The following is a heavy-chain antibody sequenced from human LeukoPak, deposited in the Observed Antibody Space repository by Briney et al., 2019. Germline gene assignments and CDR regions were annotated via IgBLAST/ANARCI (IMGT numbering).Heavy chain of an antibody. J-gene: IGHJ4*02. D-gene: IGHD6-13*01. CDR3: ARGGEIAAEDYFDY. CDR2: IYTSGST. V-gene: IGHV4-4*09. Sequence: SETLSLTCAVSGDSINNYYWSWIRQPPGKGLEWIGYIYTSGSTNYNPSLKSRVTISVDTSKNQFSLKLSSVTAADTAVYYCARGGEIAAEDYFDYWGQGTLVTVSS. CDR1: GDSINNYY.